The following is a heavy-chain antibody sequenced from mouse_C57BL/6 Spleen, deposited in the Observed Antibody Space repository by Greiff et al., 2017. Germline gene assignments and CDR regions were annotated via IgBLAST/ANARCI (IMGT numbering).Heavy chain of an antibody. Sequence: QVQLQQSGAELVKPGASVKLSCKASGYTFTSYWMHWVKQRPGQGLEWIGMIHPNSGSTNYNEKFKSKATLTVDKSSSTAYMQLSSLTSEDSAVYYCARSLYYYGSSYTVDYFDYWGQGTTLTVSS. CDR1: GYTFTSYW. CDR3: ARSLYYYGSSYTVDYFDY. J-gene: IGHJ2*01. D-gene: IGHD1-1*01. V-gene: IGHV1-64*01. CDR2: IHPNSGST.